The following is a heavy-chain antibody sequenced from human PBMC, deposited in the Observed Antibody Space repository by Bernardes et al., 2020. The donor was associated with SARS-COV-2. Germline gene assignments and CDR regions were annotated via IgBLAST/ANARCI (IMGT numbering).Heavy chain of an antibody. Sequence: SVKVSCKASEGPFRDYAISWVRQAPGQGLEWLGGIIPRFDETNYAQKFQGRVTITTDESTSAVYLVLTSLTSDDTAMYYCARGIRNRHYYYGVDVWGQGTTVIVSS. CDR2: IIPRFDET. CDR3: ARGIRNRHYYYGVDV. CDR1: EGPFRDYA. V-gene: IGHV1-69*05. D-gene: IGHD1-20*01. J-gene: IGHJ6*02.